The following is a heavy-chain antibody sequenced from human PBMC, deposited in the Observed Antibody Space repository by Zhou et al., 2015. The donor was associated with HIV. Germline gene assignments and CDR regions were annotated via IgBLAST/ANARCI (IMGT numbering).Heavy chain of an antibody. J-gene: IGHJ5*02. CDR3: ARSIFGVFGPNWFDP. Sequence: QVVLIQSGAEVRRPGSSVKISCKASGGSFPVTWVRQAPGQGLEWMGGINPFFGTTNYAQKFQGRVSITADESTSTTYMQLDNLRSEDTAVYYCARSIFGVFGPNWFDPWGQGTLVTVSS. CDR1: GGSFP. D-gene: IGHD3-3*01. V-gene: IGHV1-69*01. CDR2: INPFFGTT.